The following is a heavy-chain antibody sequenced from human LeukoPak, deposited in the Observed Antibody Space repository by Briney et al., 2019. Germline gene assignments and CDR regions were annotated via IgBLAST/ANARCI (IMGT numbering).Heavy chain of an antibody. CDR3: ARDFRGARGAYYFDS. J-gene: IGHJ4*02. D-gene: IGHD3-10*01. Sequence: PSETLSLTCTVSGGSISSSSYYWGWLRQPPGTGLEWIGSLYYSGSTYYSPSLKSRVTISADTSKNQFSLKLTSVTAADTAVYYCARDFRGARGAYYFDSWGQGSLVTVSS. CDR1: GGSISSSSYY. V-gene: IGHV4-39*07. CDR2: LYYSGST.